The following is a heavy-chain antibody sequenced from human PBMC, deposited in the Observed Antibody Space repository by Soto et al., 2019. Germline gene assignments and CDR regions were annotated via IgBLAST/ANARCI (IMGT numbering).Heavy chain of an antibody. CDR2: IVPNVGTV. CDR3: ARRDTSGFLRYFDN. J-gene: IGHJ4*02. V-gene: IGHV1-69*06. Sequence: QMQLVQSGAEVKKPGSSVKVSCKASGGTLSSFINYPINWVRQAPGQGLEWMGGIVPNVGTVNYAQKFQGRVTMTADKSTGTAYMERSSLRSEDTALYYCARRDTSGFLRYFDNWGQGTLVTVSS. D-gene: IGHD3-3*01. CDR1: GGTLSSFINYP.